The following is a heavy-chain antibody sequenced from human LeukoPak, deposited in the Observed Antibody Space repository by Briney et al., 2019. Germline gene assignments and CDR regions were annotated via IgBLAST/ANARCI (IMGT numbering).Heavy chain of an antibody. J-gene: IGHJ4*02. D-gene: IGHD5-18*01. CDR3: ARGERGYSYAVRPLDY. CDR1: GFTFSSYS. V-gene: IGHV3-48*04. CDR2: ISSSSSTI. Sequence: GGSLRLPCAASGFTFSSYSMNWVRQAPGKGLEWVSYISSSSSTIYYADSVKGRFTISRDNAKNSLYLQMNSLRAEDTAVYYCARGERGYSYAVRPLDYWGQGTLVTVSS.